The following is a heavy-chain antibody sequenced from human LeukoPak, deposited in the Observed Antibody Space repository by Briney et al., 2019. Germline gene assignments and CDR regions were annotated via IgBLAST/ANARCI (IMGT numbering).Heavy chain of an antibody. CDR1: GYTFTSYG. D-gene: IGHD2-15*01. CDR3: AGGPLVVVAATYYYYYGMEV. Sequence: ASVKVSCKASGYTFTSYGISWVRQAPGQGLEWMGCISAYNGNTNYAQKLQGRVTMTTDTCTSTAYMELRSLRSDDTAEYYCAGGPLVVVAATYYYYYGMEVWGQGTTVTVSS. V-gene: IGHV1-18*01. CDR2: ISAYNGNT. J-gene: IGHJ6*02.